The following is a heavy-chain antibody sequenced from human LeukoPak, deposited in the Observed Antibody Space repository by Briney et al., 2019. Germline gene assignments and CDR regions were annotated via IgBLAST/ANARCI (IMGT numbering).Heavy chain of an antibody. CDR3: AKDRVVGTYKGVFDY. Sequence: PGGSLRLSCAASGFTFSSYWMHWVRQAPGKGLEWVAVISYDGSNKYYADSVKGRFTISRDNSKNTLYLQMNSLRAEDTAVYYCAKDRVVGTYKGVFDYWGQGTLVTVSS. CDR1: GFTFSSYW. CDR2: ISYDGSNK. J-gene: IGHJ4*02. D-gene: IGHD2-21*01. V-gene: IGHV3-30*18.